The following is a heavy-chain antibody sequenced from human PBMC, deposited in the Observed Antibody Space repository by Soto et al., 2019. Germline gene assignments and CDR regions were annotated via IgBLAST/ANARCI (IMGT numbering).Heavy chain of an antibody. J-gene: IGHJ3*02. D-gene: IGHD3-22*01. Sequence: QVQLVQSGAEVKKPGSSVKVSCKASGGTFSSYAISWVRQAPGQGLEWMGGIIPIFGTANYAQQFQGRVTITADKSTSTAYMELSSLRSEDTAVYYCATDSMVVITTYDAFDIWGQGTMVTVSS. V-gene: IGHV1-69*06. CDR1: GGTFSSYA. CDR2: IIPIFGTA. CDR3: ATDSMVVITTYDAFDI.